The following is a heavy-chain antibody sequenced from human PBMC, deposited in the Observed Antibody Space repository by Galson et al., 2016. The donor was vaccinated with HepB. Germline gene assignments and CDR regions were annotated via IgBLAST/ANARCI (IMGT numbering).Heavy chain of an antibody. CDR1: GFTFSNYA. D-gene: IGHD3-10*02. V-gene: IGHV3-23*01. CDR2: INNNDDST. Sequence: SLRVSCAASGFTFSNYAMTWVRQAPGKGLEWISTINNNDDSTYYADSVQGRFTISRDKSKNTLFLQMNSLRAEDTAVYYCAKDWSTTTCVQGCLDVWGQGTTVTVSS. CDR3: AKDWSTTTCVQGCLDV. J-gene: IGHJ6*02.